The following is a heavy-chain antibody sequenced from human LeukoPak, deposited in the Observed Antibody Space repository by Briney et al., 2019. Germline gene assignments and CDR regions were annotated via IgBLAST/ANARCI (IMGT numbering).Heavy chain of an antibody. Sequence: SETLSLTCTVSNGSMTNNYWSWIRQPPGKGLEWIGYIYSSGSTIYNPSLKSRVTISVDTSKNQFSLKLSSVTAADTAVYYCARGGYGDYGVSYFDYWGQGALVTVSS. CDR3: ARGGYGDYGVSYFDY. J-gene: IGHJ4*02. CDR2: IYSSGST. V-gene: IGHV4-4*09. CDR1: NGSMTNNY. D-gene: IGHD4-17*01.